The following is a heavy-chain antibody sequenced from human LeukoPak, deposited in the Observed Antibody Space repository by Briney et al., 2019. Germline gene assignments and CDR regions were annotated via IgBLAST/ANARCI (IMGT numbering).Heavy chain of an antibody. V-gene: IGHV3-30*03. Sequence: PGGSLRLSCAASGFTFSSYGMHWVRQAPGKGLEWVAVISYDGIHKYYADSVKGRLTISRDNSKNTLYLQMNSLRAEDTAVYYCARDLRFMAAGWFDPWGQGTLVTVSS. CDR3: ARDLRFMAAGWFDP. CDR2: ISYDGIHK. CDR1: GFTFSSYG. J-gene: IGHJ5*02. D-gene: IGHD6-25*01.